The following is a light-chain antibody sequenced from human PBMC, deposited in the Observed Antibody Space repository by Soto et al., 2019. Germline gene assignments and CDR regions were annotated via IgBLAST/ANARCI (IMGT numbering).Light chain of an antibody. CDR1: LSISNY. CDR3: QQSYSTPS. CDR2: SAS. Sequence: IQMTQSPSSLSASVGDKVTITCRTSLSISNYLNWYQQKPGKAPKVLIYSASTLQSGVPSRFSGSGSGTDFTLTINSLQPEDFATYYCQQSYSTPSFGGGTKVDIK. V-gene: IGKV1-39*01. J-gene: IGKJ4*01.